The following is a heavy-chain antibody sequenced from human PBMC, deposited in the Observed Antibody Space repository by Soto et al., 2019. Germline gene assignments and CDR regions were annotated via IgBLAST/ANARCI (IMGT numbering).Heavy chain of an antibody. Sequence: GASVKVSCKASGYTFTSYGISWVRQAPGQGLEWMGWISAYNGNTNYAQKLQGRVTMTTDTSTSTAYMELRSLRSDDTAVYYCAIAALAHTDKTGQVDYWGQGTLVTVSS. V-gene: IGHV1-18*01. CDR3: AIAALAHTDKTGQVDY. CDR1: GYTFTSYG. CDR2: ISAYNGNT. D-gene: IGHD3-16*01. J-gene: IGHJ4*02.